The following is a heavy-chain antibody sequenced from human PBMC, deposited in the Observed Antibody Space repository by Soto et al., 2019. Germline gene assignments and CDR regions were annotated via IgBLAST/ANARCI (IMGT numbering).Heavy chain of an antibody. J-gene: IGHJ4*02. CDR3: VRDMQLWRLDS. D-gene: IGHD2-21*01. CDR2: INTDGSVA. CDR1: GLTFRSYW. V-gene: IGHV3-74*03. Sequence: EVQLVESGGGLVQPGESLRLSCAASGLTFRSYWMHWVRQAPGKGLVWVSRINTDGSVAMYVDSVKGRFTISRDKAKNTLYLHTNSLRAEDTAVYYGVRDMQLWRLDSWGQGPLVTVSS.